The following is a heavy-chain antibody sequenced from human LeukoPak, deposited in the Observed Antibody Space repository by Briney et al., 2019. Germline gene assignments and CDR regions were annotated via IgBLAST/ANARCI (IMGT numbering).Heavy chain of an antibody. D-gene: IGHD3-10*01. Sequence: PGGSLRLSCAASGFTFSSYAMSWVRQGPGKGLEWVSSVSGSGGGTYYADSVKGRFTISRDNSKNTLYLQMNSLRAEDTAVYYCAKDRRGSGSDFDYWGQGTLVTVSS. CDR1: GFTFSSYA. V-gene: IGHV3-23*01. CDR2: VSGSGGGT. J-gene: IGHJ4*02. CDR3: AKDRRGSGSDFDY.